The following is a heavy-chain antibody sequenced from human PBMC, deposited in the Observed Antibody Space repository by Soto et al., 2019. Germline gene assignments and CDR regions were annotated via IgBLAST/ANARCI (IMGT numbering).Heavy chain of an antibody. V-gene: IGHV3-30*03. CDR3: ARDLKEDGRSYWYFDL. CDR1: RFDFTSYG. CDR2: MSNDGNNQ. Sequence: GGSLRLSCAASRFDFTSYGMHWLRQAPGKGLEWVAVMSNDGNNQFYADSVRGRFIISRDTSKNTLFLQMTSLRSEDTAVYYCARDLKEDGRSYWYFDLWGRGTLVTVSS. D-gene: IGHD2-15*01. J-gene: IGHJ2*01.